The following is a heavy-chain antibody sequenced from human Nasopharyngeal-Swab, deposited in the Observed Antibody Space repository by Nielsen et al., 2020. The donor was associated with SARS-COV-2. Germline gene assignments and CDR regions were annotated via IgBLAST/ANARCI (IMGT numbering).Heavy chain of an antibody. Sequence: GESLKISCAASGFTFSSYSMNWVRQAPGKGLEWVSSISSSSSYIYYADSVKDRFTISRDNAKNSLYLQMNSLRAEDTAVYYCARDRFTMVRGAFDPWGQGTLVTVSS. CDR2: ISSSSSYI. D-gene: IGHD3-10*01. CDR3: ARDRFTMVRGAFDP. V-gene: IGHV3-21*01. CDR1: GFTFSSYS. J-gene: IGHJ5*02.